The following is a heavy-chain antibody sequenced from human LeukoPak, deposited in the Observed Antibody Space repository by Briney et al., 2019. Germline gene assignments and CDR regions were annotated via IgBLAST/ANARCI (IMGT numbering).Heavy chain of an antibody. D-gene: IGHD6-13*01. Sequence: GGSLRLSCAASGFTFDDYAMHWVRQAPGKGMEWVSLISGDGGSTYYADSVKGRFTISRDNSKNSLYLQMNSLRTEDTALYYCAKDKAAGYYFDYWGQGTLVTVSS. CDR2: ISGDGGST. J-gene: IGHJ4*02. CDR1: GFTFDDYA. V-gene: IGHV3-43*02. CDR3: AKDKAAGYYFDY.